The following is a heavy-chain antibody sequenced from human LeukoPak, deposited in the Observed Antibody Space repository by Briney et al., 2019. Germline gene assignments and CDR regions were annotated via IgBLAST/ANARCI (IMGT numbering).Heavy chain of an antibody. CDR1: GFTFSSYG. CDR3: AKDRCSNGIGCYYYYMDV. D-gene: IGHD2-8*01. V-gene: IGHV3-30*02. CDR2: IQNDGSNE. Sequence: PGGSLRLSCAASGFTFSSYGMHWVRQAPGKGLEWVAHIQNDGSNEQYADSVKGRFSISRDSSKNILYLQMNSLRAEDTAVYYCAKDRCSNGIGCYYYYMDVWGKGTTVTISS. J-gene: IGHJ6*03.